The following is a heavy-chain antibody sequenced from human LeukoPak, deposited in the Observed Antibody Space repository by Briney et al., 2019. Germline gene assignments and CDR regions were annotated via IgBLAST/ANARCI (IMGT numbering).Heavy chain of an antibody. CDR3: AGGTYSGSYPPGVLPGV. CDR1: GFTFSSYG. CDR2: IWYDGSNK. J-gene: IGHJ4*02. V-gene: IGHV3-33*01. Sequence: PGGSLRLSCAASGFTFSSYGMHWVRQAPGKGLEWVAVIWYDGSNKYYADSVKGRFTISRDNSKNTLYLQMNSLRAEDTAVYYCAGGTYSGSYPPGVLPGVWGQGTLVTVSS. D-gene: IGHD1-26*01.